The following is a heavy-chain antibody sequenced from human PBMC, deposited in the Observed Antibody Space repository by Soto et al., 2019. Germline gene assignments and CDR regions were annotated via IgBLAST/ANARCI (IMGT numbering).Heavy chain of an antibody. V-gene: IGHV4-59*01. J-gene: IGHJ5*02. CDR2: VYYSGST. CDR1: DGSISSSY. Sequence: SETLSLTCTVSDGSISSSYWSWIRQPPGKGLEWIAFVYYSGSTNYNPSLKSRVTISLDTSKNQFSLKLSSVTAADTAVYYCARDMRASYYPGFDPWGQATLLTLSS. D-gene: IGHD1-26*01. CDR3: ARDMRASYYPGFDP.